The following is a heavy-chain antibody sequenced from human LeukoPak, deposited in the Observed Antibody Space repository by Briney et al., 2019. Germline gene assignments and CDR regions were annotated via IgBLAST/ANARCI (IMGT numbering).Heavy chain of an antibody. CDR1: GASISSNCW. CDR3: ARVVVVVAAMDY. J-gene: IGHJ4*02. CDR2: IYHSGIT. Sequence: PSETLSLTCAVSGASISSNCWWSWVRQPPGKGLEWIGEIYHSGITNYNPSLKSRLTISVDKSKNEFSLKLSSVTAADTAVYYCARVVVVVAAMDYWGQGTLVTVSS. V-gene: IGHV4-4*02. D-gene: IGHD2-15*01.